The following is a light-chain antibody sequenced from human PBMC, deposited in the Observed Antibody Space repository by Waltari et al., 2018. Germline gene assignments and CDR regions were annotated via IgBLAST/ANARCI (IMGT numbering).Light chain of an antibody. Sequence: DIQMTQSPSSLSASVGDRVTITCQASQDIRNYLNWYQQKPGKAPKLLIYDASNLETGVPSRFSGSGYGTDFTFTISSLQPEDIAKYYWQQYEDFPYTFGQGTKLEIK. CDR1: QDIRNY. V-gene: IGKV1-33*01. CDR2: DAS. CDR3: QQYEDFPYT. J-gene: IGKJ2*01.